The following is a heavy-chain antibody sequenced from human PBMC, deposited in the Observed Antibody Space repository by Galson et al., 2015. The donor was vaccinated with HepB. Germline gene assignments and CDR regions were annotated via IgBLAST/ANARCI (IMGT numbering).Heavy chain of an antibody. D-gene: IGHD1-26*01. Sequence: PVKVSCKASGYTFTGYYMHWVRQAPGQGLEWMGWINPNSGGTNYAQKFQGRVTMTRDTSISTAYMELSRLRSDDTAVYYCARDSVSELHEGVAYYMDVWGKGTTVTVSS. V-gene: IGHV1-2*02. CDR2: INPNSGGT. CDR1: GYTFTGYY. J-gene: IGHJ6*03. CDR3: ARDSVSELHEGVAYYMDV.